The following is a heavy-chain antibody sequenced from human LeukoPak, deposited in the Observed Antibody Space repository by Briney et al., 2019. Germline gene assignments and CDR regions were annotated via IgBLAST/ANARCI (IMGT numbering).Heavy chain of an antibody. V-gene: IGHV3-23*01. Sequence: GWSLRLSCIPSGFTFSSYAMSWVRQAPGKGLEWVSAISGSGGSTYYADSVKGRFTISRDNSKNTLYLQMNSLRAEDTAVYFCAKGRDAPYYFDYWGQGTLVTVSS. D-gene: IGHD5-24*01. J-gene: IGHJ4*02. CDR2: ISGSGGST. CDR3: AKGRDAPYYFDY. CDR1: GFTFSSYA.